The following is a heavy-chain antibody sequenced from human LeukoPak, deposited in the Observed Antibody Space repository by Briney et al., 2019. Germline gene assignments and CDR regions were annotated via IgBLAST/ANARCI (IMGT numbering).Heavy chain of an antibody. CDR1: GGSISSSSYY. J-gene: IGHJ6*03. D-gene: IGHD6-13*01. CDR3: ARDNQSGYSSSWYVDYYYYMDV. Sequence: SETLSLTCTVSGGSISSSSYYWGWIRQPPGKGLEWIGRIYTSGSTNYNPSLKSRVTMSVDTSKNQFSLKLSSVTAADTAVYYCARDNQSGYSSSWYVDYYYYMDVWGKGTTVTVSS. V-gene: IGHV4-39*07. CDR2: IYTSGST.